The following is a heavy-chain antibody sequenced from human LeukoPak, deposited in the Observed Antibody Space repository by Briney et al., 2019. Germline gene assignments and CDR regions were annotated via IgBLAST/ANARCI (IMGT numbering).Heavy chain of an antibody. J-gene: IGHJ4*02. D-gene: IGHD2-8*01. CDR1: GGSISSSSYY. CDR2: IYYSGST. CDR3: ARIPLGYCTNGVCYKGFDY. V-gene: IGHV4-39*01. Sequence: SETLSLTCTVSGGSISSSSYYWGWIRQPPGKGLEWIGSIYYSGSTYYNPSLKSRVTISVDTSKNQFSLKLSSVTAADTAVYYCARIPLGYCTNGVCYKGFDYWGQGTLVTVSS.